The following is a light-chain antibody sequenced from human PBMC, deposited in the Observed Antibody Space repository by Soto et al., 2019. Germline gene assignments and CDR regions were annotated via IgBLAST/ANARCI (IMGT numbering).Light chain of an antibody. V-gene: IGLV1-44*01. CDR3: AAWDDSLNGPV. CDR1: SSNIADNT. Sequence: QSVLTQPPSASGTPGQRVTISCSGSSSNIADNTVNWYQQLPGTAPKLLIYSNNQRPSGVPDRFSGSKSGTSAPLAISGLQSEDEADYYGAAWDDSLNGPVFGGGTKLTVL. J-gene: IGLJ2*01. CDR2: SNN.